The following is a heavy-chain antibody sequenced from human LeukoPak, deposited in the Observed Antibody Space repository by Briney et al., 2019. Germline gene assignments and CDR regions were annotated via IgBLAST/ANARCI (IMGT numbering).Heavy chain of an antibody. D-gene: IGHD7-27*01. CDR2: IKYDGSEI. CDR1: GFTFSTSW. J-gene: IGHJ5*02. Sequence: PGGSLRLSCAGSGFTFSTSWMFWARQAPGEGLEWVAHIKYDGSEIYYADSVRGRFRISRDNAKNSLYLYMNSLRPDDAAVYYCVKGWGPWGQGTLVTVPS. V-gene: IGHV3-7*01. CDR3: VKGWGP.